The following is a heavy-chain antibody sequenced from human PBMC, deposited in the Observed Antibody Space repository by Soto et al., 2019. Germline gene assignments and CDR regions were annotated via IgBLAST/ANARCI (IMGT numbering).Heavy chain of an antibody. Sequence: SQTLSLTCAISGDSVSSNSAAWNWIRQSPSRGLEWLGRTYYRSKWYNDYAVSVKSRITINPDTSKNQFSLQLNSVTPEDTAVYYCARDSNPYNWNGDAPDAFDIWGQGTMVTVSS. CDR2: TYYRSKWYN. V-gene: IGHV6-1*01. D-gene: IGHD1-1*01. CDR1: GDSVSSNSAA. CDR3: ARDSNPYNWNGDAPDAFDI. J-gene: IGHJ3*02.